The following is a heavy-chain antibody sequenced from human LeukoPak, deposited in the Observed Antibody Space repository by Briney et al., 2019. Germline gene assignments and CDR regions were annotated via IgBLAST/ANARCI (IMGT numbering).Heavy chain of an antibody. D-gene: IGHD3-10*01. CDR1: GFTFSSYE. J-gene: IGHJ4*02. CDR2: ISGSGGST. CDR3: AKGKVLWAALDY. Sequence: GGSLRLSCAASGFTFSSYEMNWVRQAPGKGLEWVSAISGSGGSTYYADSVKGRFTISRDNSKNTLYLQMNSLRAEDTAVYYCAKGKVLWAALDYWGQGTLVTVSS. V-gene: IGHV3-23*01.